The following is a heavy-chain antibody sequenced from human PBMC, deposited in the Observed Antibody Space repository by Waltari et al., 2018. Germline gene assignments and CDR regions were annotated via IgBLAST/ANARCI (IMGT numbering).Heavy chain of an antibody. CDR2: INHSGST. CDR1: GGSFSGYY. J-gene: IGHJ3*02. CDR3: ASILGYCSGGSCYFIHDAFDI. D-gene: IGHD2-15*01. Sequence: QVQLQQWGAGLLKPSETLSLTCAVYGGSFSGYYWSWIRQPPGKGLEWIGEINHSGSTNYNPSLKSRVTISVDTSKNQFSLKLSSVTAADTAVYYCASILGYCSGGSCYFIHDAFDIWGQGTMVTVSS. V-gene: IGHV4-34*01.